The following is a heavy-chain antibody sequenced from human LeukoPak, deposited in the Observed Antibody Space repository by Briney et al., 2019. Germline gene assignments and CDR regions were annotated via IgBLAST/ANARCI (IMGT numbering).Heavy chain of an antibody. CDR3: ARDYADYVGYFFFDY. V-gene: IGHV3-23*01. D-gene: IGHD4-17*01. Sequence: GGSLRLSCAASGFTFNNYAMNWVRQAPGKGLEWVSSISGGGETTYYADSAKGRFAISGDNSQNTLYLQMNSLRAEDTAVYYCARDYADYVGYFFFDYWGQGTLVTVSS. CDR1: GFTFNNYA. CDR2: ISGGGETT. J-gene: IGHJ4*02.